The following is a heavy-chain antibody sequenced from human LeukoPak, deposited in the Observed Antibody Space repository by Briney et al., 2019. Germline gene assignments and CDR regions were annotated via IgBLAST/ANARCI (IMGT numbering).Heavy chain of an antibody. V-gene: IGHV3-9*01. CDR3: AKANYYYDSSGYYYFDY. J-gene: IGHJ4*02. CDR1: GFTFDDYA. CDR2: ISWNSGSI. Sequence: SLRLSCAASGFTFDDYAMHWVRQGPGKGLGWVSGISWNSGSIGYADSVKGRFTISRDNAKNSLYLQMNSLRAEDTALYYCAKANYYYDSSGYYYFDYWGQGTLVTVSS. D-gene: IGHD3-22*01.